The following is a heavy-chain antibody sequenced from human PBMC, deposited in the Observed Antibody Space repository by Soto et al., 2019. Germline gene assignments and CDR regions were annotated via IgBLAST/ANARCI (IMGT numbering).Heavy chain of an antibody. CDR2: VYNSGTT. CDR3: ARFSGAGFEY. CDR1: GASINTRTYF. V-gene: IGHV4-39*01. Sequence: ASETLSLTCTVSGASINTRTYFWGWIRQAPGRGLDWIGNVYNSGTTHYNPSLRSRVSISIDTSENQFSLQLSSVTAADTAVYFCARFSGAGFEYWGQGTLVTVSS. D-gene: IGHD1-26*01. J-gene: IGHJ4*02.